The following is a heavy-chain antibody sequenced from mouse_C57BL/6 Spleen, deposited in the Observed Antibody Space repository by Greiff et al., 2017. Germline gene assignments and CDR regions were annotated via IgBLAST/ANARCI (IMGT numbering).Heavy chain of an antibody. Sequence: QVQLQQPGAELVKPGASVKLSCKASGYTFTCYWMHWVKQRPGQGLEWIGMIHPNSGSTNYNEKFKSKATLTVDKSSSTAYMQLSSLTSEDSAVYYCARHYDYDVAYWGQGTLGTVSA. D-gene: IGHD2-4*01. CDR3: ARHYDYDVAY. V-gene: IGHV1-64*01. CDR2: IHPNSGST. CDR1: GYTFTCYW. J-gene: IGHJ3*01.